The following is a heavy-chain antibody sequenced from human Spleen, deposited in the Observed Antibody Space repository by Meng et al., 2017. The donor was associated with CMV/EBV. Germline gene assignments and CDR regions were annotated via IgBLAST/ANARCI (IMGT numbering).Heavy chain of an antibody. J-gene: IGHJ4*02. CDR2: MNPNSGNT. D-gene: IGHD2-2*01. CDR1: GYPFTSYD. CDR3: ARGASSTSWHFDY. Sequence: ASGYPFTSYDLHWVRQATGQGLEWMGWMNPNSGNTGYAQKFQGRVTMTRNTSISTAYMELSSLRSEDTAVYYCARGASSTSWHFDYWGQGTLVTVSS. V-gene: IGHV1-8*01.